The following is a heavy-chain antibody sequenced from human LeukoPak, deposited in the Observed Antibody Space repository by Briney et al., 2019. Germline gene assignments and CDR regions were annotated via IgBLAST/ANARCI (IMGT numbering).Heavy chain of an antibody. CDR1: GGSITTTSFS. CDR2: ISSSGEA. J-gene: IGHJ4*02. V-gene: IGHV4-39*01. D-gene: IGHD1-14*01. Sequence: SETLSLTCAVSGGSITTTSFSWAWIRQPPGQELEWIATISSSGEAYYHPSLMSRVTISIDTSKNQFSLDLTSVTAADTGLFYCAKFKPRTGFDYWGQGILVIVSS. CDR3: AKFKPRTGFDY.